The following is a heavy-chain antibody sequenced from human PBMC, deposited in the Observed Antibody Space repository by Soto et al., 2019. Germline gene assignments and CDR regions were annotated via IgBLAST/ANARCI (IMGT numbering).Heavy chain of an antibody. J-gene: IGHJ6*02. V-gene: IGHV1-69*13. CDR3: ARDPREYYDFWSGYFKPLYYYYGMDV. CDR2: IIPIFGTA. D-gene: IGHD3-3*01. CDR1: GGTFSSYA. Sequence: ASVKVSCKASGGTFSSYAISWVRQAPGQGLEWMGGIIPIFGTANYAQKFQGRVTITADESTSTAYMELSSLRSEDTAVYYCARDPREYYDFWSGYFKPLYYYYGMDVWGQGTTVTVSS.